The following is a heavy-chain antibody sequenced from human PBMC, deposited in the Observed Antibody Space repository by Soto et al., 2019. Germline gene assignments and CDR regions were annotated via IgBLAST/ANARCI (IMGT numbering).Heavy chain of an antibody. D-gene: IGHD6-13*01. J-gene: IGHJ4*02. CDR3: ARVGIAAAGNGY. CDR2: IIPIFGTA. V-gene: IGHV1-69*12. CDR1: GGTFSSYA. Sequence: QVQLVQSGAEVKKPGSSVMVSCKASGGTFSSYAISWVRQAPGQGLEWMGGIIPIFGTANYAQKFQGRVTITADESTSTAYMELSSLSSEDTAVYSCARVGIAAAGNGYWGQGTLVTVSS.